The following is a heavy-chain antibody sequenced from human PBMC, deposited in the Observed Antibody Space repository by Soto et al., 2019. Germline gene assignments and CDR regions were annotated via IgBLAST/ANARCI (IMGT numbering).Heavy chain of an antibody. D-gene: IGHD3-10*01. J-gene: IGHJ6*02. CDR3: ARDRGGSGSYYTYYYYYYGMDV. V-gene: IGHV3-21*01. Sequence: GGSLRLSCVASGFTFSSYSMNWVRQAPGKGLEWVSSISSSSSYIYYADSVKGRFTISRDNAKNSLYLQMNSLRAEDTAVYYCARDRGGSGSYYTYYYYYYGMDVWGQGTTVTVSS. CDR2: ISSSSSYI. CDR1: GFTFSSYS.